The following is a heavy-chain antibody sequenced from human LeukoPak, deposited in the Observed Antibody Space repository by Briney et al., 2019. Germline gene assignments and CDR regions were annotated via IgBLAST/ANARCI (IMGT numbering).Heavy chain of an antibody. Sequence: PGGSLRLSCAASGFTFSSYAMSWVRQAPGKGLEWVSGISGSGDSTYYADSVKGRFTISRDNSKNTLYLQMNSLRAEDTALYYCVKTRLGPDYWGQGTPVTVSS. J-gene: IGHJ4*02. V-gene: IGHV3-23*01. CDR3: VKTRLGPDY. CDR2: ISGSGDST. CDR1: GFTFSSYA. D-gene: IGHD3-16*01.